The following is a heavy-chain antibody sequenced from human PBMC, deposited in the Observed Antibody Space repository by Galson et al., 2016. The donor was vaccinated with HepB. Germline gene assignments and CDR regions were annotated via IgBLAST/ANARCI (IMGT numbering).Heavy chain of an antibody. Sequence: ETLSLTCAVSGGSISSINWWSWVRQPPGKGLEWIGEIYHNGYTNYNPSLKSRVTISVDKSKNQCSLKVTSVTAADAAVYYCARTPDYYYGMDVWGQGTTVAVSS. J-gene: IGHJ6*02. CDR2: IYHNGYT. CDR1: GGSISSINW. CDR3: ARTPDYYYGMDV. V-gene: IGHV4-4*02.